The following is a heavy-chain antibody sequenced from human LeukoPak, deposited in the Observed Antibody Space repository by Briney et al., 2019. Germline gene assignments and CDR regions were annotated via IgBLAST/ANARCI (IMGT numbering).Heavy chain of an antibody. D-gene: IGHD3-3*01. CDR2: IRYDGSNK. Sequence: GGSLRLSCAASGFTFSSYGMHWVRQDPGKGLEWVAFIRYDGSNKYYADSVKGRFTISRDNSKNTLYLQMNSLRAEDTAVYYCAKDVVYCDFWSGPDFDYWGQGALVTVSS. V-gene: IGHV3-30*02. J-gene: IGHJ4*02. CDR1: GFTFSSYG. CDR3: AKDVVYCDFWSGPDFDY.